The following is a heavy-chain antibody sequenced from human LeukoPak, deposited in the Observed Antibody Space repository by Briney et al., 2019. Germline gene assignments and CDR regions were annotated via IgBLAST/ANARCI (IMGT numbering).Heavy chain of an antibody. J-gene: IGHJ6*03. CDR1: GGSFSGYD. CDR3: ARGRTSMMDYYYYMDV. Sequence: SETLSLTCAVYGGSFSGYDWSWIRQPPGKGLEWIGEINHSGSTNYNPSLKSRVTISVDTSKNQFSLKLTSVTAADTAVYYCARGRTSMMDYYYYMDVWGKGTTVTVSS. D-gene: IGHD2/OR15-2a*01. CDR2: INHSGST. V-gene: IGHV4-34*01.